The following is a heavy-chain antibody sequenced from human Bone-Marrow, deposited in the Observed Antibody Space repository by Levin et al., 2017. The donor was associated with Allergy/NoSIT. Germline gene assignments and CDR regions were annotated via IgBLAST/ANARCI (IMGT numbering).Heavy chain of an antibody. Sequence: SVKVSCKASGGTFSRYAYIWVRQVPGQGLEFMGEITPIFATANYAHNFQGRVTITADDSTSTAYIEVYSLKAEDTAFYYCARQGISSARGFDYWGQGTLVTVSS. D-gene: IGHD6-6*01. CDR2: ITPIFATA. CDR3: ARQGISSARGFDY. J-gene: IGHJ4*02. V-gene: IGHV1-69*13. CDR1: GGTFSRYA.